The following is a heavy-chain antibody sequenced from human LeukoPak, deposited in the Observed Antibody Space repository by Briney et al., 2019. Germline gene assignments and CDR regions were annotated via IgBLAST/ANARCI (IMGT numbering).Heavy chain of an antibody. J-gene: IGHJ4*02. CDR2: ISAYNGNT. Sequence: ASVKVSCTASGYTFTSYGISWVRQAPGQGLEWMGWISAYNGNTNYAQKLQGRVTMTTDTSTSTAYMELSSLRSEDTAVYYCARVNSGNYVDYWGQGTLVTVSS. CDR1: GYTFTSYG. V-gene: IGHV1-18*01. CDR3: ARVNSGNYVDY. D-gene: IGHD1-26*01.